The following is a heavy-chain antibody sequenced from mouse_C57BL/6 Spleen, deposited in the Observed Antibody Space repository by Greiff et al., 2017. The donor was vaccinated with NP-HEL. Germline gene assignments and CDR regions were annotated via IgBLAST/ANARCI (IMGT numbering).Heavy chain of an antibody. J-gene: IGHJ4*01. CDR2: IWRGGST. V-gene: IGHV2-2*01. Sequence: QVQLQQSGPGLVQPSQSLSITCTVSGFSLTSYGVHWVRQSPGKGLEWLGVIWRGGSTDYNAAFISSLSISKDNSKGQVFFRMNSLQADDTARDYCARGIYYGNYEDAMDYWGQGTSVTVSS. D-gene: IGHD2-1*01. CDR3: ARGIYYGNYEDAMDY. CDR1: GFSLTSYG.